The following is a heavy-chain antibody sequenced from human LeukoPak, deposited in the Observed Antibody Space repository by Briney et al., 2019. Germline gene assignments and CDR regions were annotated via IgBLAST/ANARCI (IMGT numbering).Heavy chain of an antibody. CDR1: GFTFSSYW. J-gene: IGHJ4*02. Sequence: PGGSLRLSCAASGFTFSSYWMSWVRQAPGKGLEWVANIKQDGSEKYYVDSVKGRFTISRDNAKNSLYLQMTSLRAEGTAVYYCARSYGSGWYFFDYWGQGTLVTVSS. CDR2: IKQDGSEK. CDR3: ARSYGSGWYFFDY. D-gene: IGHD6-19*01. V-gene: IGHV3-7*01.